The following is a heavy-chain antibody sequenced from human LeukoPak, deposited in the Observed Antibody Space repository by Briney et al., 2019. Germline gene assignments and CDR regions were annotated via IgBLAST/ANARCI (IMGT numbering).Heavy chain of an antibody. J-gene: IGHJ4*02. D-gene: IGHD3-10*01. CDR3: ARRPLWFGELLDY. V-gene: IGHV4-61*01. CDR1: GGSVSSASYY. Sequence: SETLSLTCTVSGGSVSSASYYWSWIRQPPGKGREWIGYIYYSGSTNYNPSLKSRVTISVDTSKNQFSLKLSSVTAADTAVYYCARRPLWFGELLDYWGQGTLVTVSS. CDR2: IYYSGST.